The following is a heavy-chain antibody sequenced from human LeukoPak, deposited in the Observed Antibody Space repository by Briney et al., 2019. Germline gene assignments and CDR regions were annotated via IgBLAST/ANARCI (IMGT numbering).Heavy chain of an antibody. D-gene: IGHD4-23*01. J-gene: IGHJ4*02. Sequence: GRSLRLSCAASGFTFSSYAMHWVRQAPGKGLEWVAVISYDGSNKYYADSVKGRSTISRDNSKNTLYLQMNSLRAEDTAVYYCARATVVTPTTDYWGQGTLVTVSS. CDR2: ISYDGSNK. CDR3: ARATVVTPTTDY. V-gene: IGHV3-30*04. CDR1: GFTFSSYA.